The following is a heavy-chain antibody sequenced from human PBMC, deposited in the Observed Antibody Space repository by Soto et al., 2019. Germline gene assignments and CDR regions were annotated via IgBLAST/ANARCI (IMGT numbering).Heavy chain of an antibody. Sequence: GGSLRLSCAASGFTFSSYAMHWVRQAPGKGLEWVAVISYDGSNKYYADSVKGRFTISRDNSKNTLYLQMNSLRAEDTAVYYCARVSLRSYYYGMDVWGQGTTVTVSS. V-gene: IGHV3-30-3*01. CDR2: ISYDGSNK. D-gene: IGHD4-17*01. J-gene: IGHJ6*02. CDR1: GFTFSSYA. CDR3: ARVSLRSYYYGMDV.